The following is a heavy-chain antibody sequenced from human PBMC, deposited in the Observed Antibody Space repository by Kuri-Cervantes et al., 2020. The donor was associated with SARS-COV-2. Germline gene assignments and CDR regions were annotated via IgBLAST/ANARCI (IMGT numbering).Heavy chain of an antibody. CDR3: ARDPMPDTNSVNHFPY. J-gene: IGHJ4*02. Sequence: ASVKVSCKASGYTFTSYYMHWVRQAPGQGLEWMGIINPSGGSTSYAQKFQGRVTMTRDTSTSTVYMELSSLRSEDTAVYYCARDPMPDTNSVNHFPYWGQGTLVTVSS. CDR2: INPSGGST. V-gene: IGHV1-46*01. CDR1: GYTFTSYY. D-gene: IGHD2-2*01.